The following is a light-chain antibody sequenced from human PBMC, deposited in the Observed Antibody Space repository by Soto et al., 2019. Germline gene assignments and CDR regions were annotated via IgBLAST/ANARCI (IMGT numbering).Light chain of an antibody. CDR3: SLYTSSDTPYV. V-gene: IGLV2-14*01. CDR1: SSDVCAYDY. CDR2: VVS. J-gene: IGLJ1*01. Sequence: QSALTQPASVSGSPGQSITISCTGTSSDVCAYDYVSWFQQHPDKAPKLIISVVSNRPSGVSNRFSGSKSGNTASLTISGLQAEDEADYYCSLYTSSDTPYVFGTGTKVTVL.